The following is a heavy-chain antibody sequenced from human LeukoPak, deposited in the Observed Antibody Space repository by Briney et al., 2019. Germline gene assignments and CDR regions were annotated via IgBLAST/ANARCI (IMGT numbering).Heavy chain of an antibody. CDR2: INPNSGGT. D-gene: IGHD1-26*01. CDR3: ARGPSLYSGSYAGQPFNI. CDR1: GYIFTRSF. J-gene: IGHJ3*02. V-gene: IGHV1-2*02. Sequence: ASVKVSCKASGYIFTRSFMHWVPQAPGHGLEWRGWINPNSGGTNYAQNLQGRVTMTTDTSTSTAYMELRSLRSDDTAVYYCARGPSLYSGSYAGQPFNIWGQGTMVTVSS.